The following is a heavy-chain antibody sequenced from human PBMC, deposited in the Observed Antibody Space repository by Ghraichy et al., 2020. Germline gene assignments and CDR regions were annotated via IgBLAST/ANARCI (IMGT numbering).Heavy chain of an antibody. CDR1: GFTFSRYW. D-gene: IGHD6-19*01. V-gene: IGHV3-7*04. J-gene: IGHJ2*01. CDR3: ARGQLMAVAGLDWYFDL. Sequence: GGSLRLSCAASGFTFSRYWMSWVRQAPGKGLEWVANIRQDGSEKDYVDSVKGRFTISRDNARNSLYLQMNNLRAEDTAVYYCARGQLMAVAGLDWYFDLWGRGTLVTVSS. CDR2: IRQDGSEK.